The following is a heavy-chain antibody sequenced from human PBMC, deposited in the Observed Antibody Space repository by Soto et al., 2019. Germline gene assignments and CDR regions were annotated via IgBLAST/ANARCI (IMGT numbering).Heavy chain of an antibody. CDR3: ARSSIVPRILMYPFHF. Sequence: SETLSLTCTVSGGSITSSDYYWGWIRQPPGKGLECVGTIYHDGSTHYNPSLKSRVTSSLDTSKNQFSLKLSSVTAADTAVYYCARSSIVPRILMYPFHFWGQGTLVTVSS. D-gene: IGHD6-6*01. J-gene: IGHJ4*02. CDR1: GGSITSSDYY. CDR2: IYHDGST. V-gene: IGHV4-39*01.